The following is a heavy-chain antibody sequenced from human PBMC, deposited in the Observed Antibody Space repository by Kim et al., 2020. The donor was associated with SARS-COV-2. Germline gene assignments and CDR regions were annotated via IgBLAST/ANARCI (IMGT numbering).Heavy chain of an antibody. CDR1: GGSFSGYY. CDR2: VNTRGST. V-gene: IGHV4-34*01. CDR3: ARGVPGLGDYIWGGYRYTGWSHVDS. Sequence: SETLSLTCAVYGGSFSGYYWSWIRQPPGKGLEWVGEVNTRGSTNYNPSLKSRVTIAVDTSTNQFSLKLSSVAAAAAAVYYCARGVPGLGDYIWGGYRYTGWSHVDSWGQGTLVAVSA. D-gene: IGHD3-16*02. J-gene: IGHJ4*02.